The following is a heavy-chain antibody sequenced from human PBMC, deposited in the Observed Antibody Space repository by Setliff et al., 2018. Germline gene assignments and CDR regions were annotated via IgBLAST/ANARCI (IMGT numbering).Heavy chain of an antibody. CDR2: IYPGDSDT. J-gene: IGHJ3*02. CDR1: GYTFTNYW. D-gene: IGHD3-3*01. CDR3: ARQAISGSDAFDI. V-gene: IGHV5-51*01. Sequence: GESLKISCKGSGYTFTNYWIGWVRQMPGKGLEWMGIIYPGDSDTRYSPSFQGQVTISVDKSISIAYLQWSSLKASDTAMYYCARQAISGSDAFDIWGQGTLVTVS.